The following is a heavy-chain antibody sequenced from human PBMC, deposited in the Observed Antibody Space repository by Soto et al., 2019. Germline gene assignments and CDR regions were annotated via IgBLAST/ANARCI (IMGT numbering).Heavy chain of an antibody. V-gene: IGHV1-2*04. CDR2: INPNSGGT. CDR1: GYTFTGYY. CDR3: ARDKQWLVRGPLYYFDY. J-gene: IGHJ4*02. D-gene: IGHD6-19*01. Sequence: ASVKVSCKASGYTFTGYYMHWVRQAPGQGLEWMGWINPNSGGTNYAQKFQGWVTMTRDTSISTAYMELSRLRSDDTAVYYCARDKQWLVRGPLYYFDYWGQGTLVTVSS.